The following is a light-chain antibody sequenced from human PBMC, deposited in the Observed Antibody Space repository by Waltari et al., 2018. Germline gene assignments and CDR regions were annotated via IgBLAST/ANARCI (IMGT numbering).Light chain of an antibody. Sequence: EIVLTQSPGTLSLSPGERATLSCRASQSVGRYLAWYQQKPGQAPRLLIYDASSRAPGIPDRFRGGGSGTDFSLTISRLEPEDFAAYHCQHYVSLPVTFGQGTKVEIK. V-gene: IGKV3-20*01. CDR2: DAS. CDR3: QHYVSLPVT. CDR1: QSVGRY. J-gene: IGKJ1*01.